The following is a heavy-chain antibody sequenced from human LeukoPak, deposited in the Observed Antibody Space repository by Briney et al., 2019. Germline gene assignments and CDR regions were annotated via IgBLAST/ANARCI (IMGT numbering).Heavy chain of an antibody. CDR2: ISDSGSTI. CDR1: GFSFSSYN. V-gene: IGHV3-48*01. Sequence: GGSLRLSCAASGFSFSSYNMNWVRQAPGKGLEWVSDISDSGSTIYYADSVKGRFTISRDNAKNSPYLQMNSLRAEDTAVYYCARLSQDVSRGRYLFAFEIWGQGTMVTVSS. CDR3: ARLSQDVSRGRYLFAFEI. D-gene: IGHD3-22*01. J-gene: IGHJ3*02.